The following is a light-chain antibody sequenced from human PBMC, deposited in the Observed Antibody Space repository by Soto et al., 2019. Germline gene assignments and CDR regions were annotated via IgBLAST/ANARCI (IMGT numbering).Light chain of an antibody. V-gene: IGLV1-47*02. CDR1: SSNIGSNS. Sequence: QSVLTQPPSASGTPGQRVTISCSGSSSNIGSNSVYWYQQLPGTAPKLLIYNSNQRPSGVPDRFSGSKSGTSASLAISGLRSEDEAEYYCAAWDDSASGVVFGGGTMLTVL. CDR3: AAWDDSASGVV. J-gene: IGLJ2*01. CDR2: NSN.